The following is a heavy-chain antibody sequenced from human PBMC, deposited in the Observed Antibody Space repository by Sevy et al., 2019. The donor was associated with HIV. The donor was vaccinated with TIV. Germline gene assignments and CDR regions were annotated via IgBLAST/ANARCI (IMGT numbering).Heavy chain of an antibody. CDR3: AREGGYYDSSGYYYVGSNFDY. CDR1: GGTFSSYA. D-gene: IGHD3-22*01. V-gene: IGHV1-69*13. J-gene: IGHJ4*02. CDR2: IIPIFGTA. Sequence: ALMKVSCKASGGTFSSYAISWVRQAPGQGLEWMGGIIPIFGTANYAQKFQGRVTITADESTSTAYMELSSLRSEDTAVYYCAREGGYYDSSGYYYVGSNFDYWGQGTLVTVSS.